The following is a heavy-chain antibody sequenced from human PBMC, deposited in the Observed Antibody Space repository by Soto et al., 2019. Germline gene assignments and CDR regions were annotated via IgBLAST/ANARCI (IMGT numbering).Heavy chain of an antibody. CDR2: ISTNGGST. J-gene: IGHJ5*02. Sequence: PGGSLRLSCSASGFTFSSYSMHWVRQAPGKGLEYVSSISTNGGSTHYADSVKGRFTISRDNSKSTLYLQMNSLRAEDTAVYFCAKSPSVVLVPSTLGGNNWLDPWGQGTLVTVSS. CDR3: AKSPSVVLVPSTLGGNNWLDP. D-gene: IGHD2-15*01. CDR1: GFTFSSYS. V-gene: IGHV3-64*04.